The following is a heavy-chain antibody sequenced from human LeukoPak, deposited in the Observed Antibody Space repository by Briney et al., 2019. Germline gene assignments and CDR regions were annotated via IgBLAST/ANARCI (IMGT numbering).Heavy chain of an antibody. D-gene: IGHD2-8*01. CDR2: ITSDGSGT. CDR3: ARGGVNHGFDI. Sequence: GGSLRLSCAASGFTFSSYAMTWVRQAPGKGLVWVSRITSDGSGTIYADSVKGRFTISRDNAKNTLYLQMNSLRVEDTAVYYCARGGVNHGFDIWGQGTMVTVSS. CDR1: GFTFSSYA. V-gene: IGHV3-74*01. J-gene: IGHJ3*02.